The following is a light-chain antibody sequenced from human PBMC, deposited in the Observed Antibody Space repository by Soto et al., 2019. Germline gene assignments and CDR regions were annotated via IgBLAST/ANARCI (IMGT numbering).Light chain of an antibody. CDR1: QSVSSSY. CDR2: RTS. CDR3: QQYDSSPRT. Sequence: EIVLGQTPVTLYLSPGERATLSCRASQSVSSSYLAWYQQKPGQAPRLLIYRTSNRATGIPDRFSGSGSGTDFALTISRLEPEDFAVYRCQQYDSSPRTFGQGTKVDIK. V-gene: IGKV3-20*01. J-gene: IGKJ1*01.